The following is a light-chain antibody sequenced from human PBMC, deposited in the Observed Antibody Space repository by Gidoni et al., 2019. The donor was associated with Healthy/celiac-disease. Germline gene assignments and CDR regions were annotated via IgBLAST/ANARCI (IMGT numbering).Light chain of an antibody. V-gene: IGKV3-15*01. Sequence: ELVMTQSPATLSVSPGERATLPCRASQSVSSNLAWYQQKPGQAPRLLIYGASTRATGIPARFSGSGSGTEFTLTISSLQSEDFAVYYCQQYNNWLEYTFGQGTKLEIK. CDR3: QQYNNWLEYT. CDR1: QSVSSN. CDR2: GAS. J-gene: IGKJ2*01.